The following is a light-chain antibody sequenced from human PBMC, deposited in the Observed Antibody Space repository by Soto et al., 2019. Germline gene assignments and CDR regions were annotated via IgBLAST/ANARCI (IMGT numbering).Light chain of an antibody. CDR1: SSNIGKNY. CDR3: GTWDSSLTAGV. V-gene: IGLV1-51*01. J-gene: IGLJ3*02. CDR2: DNN. Sequence: QSVLTQPPSVSAAPGQTVTISCSGSSSNIGKNYVSWYQHLPGAAPKLLIFDNNKRPSGIPDRFSGSKSGTSATLGITGLQTGDEADYYCGTWDSSLTAGVFGGGTKLTVL.